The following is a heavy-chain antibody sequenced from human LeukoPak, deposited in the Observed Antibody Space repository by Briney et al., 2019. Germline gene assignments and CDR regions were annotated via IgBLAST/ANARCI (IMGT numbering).Heavy chain of an antibody. CDR3: ARDKYYDFWSGSSDAFDI. CDR2: ISSSGSTI. V-gene: IGHV3-11*01. D-gene: IGHD3-3*01. J-gene: IGHJ3*02. CDR1: GFTFSDYY. Sequence: GGSLRLSCAASGFTFSDYYMSWIRQAPGKGLEWVSYISSSGSTIYYADSVKGLFTISRDTAKNSLYLQMNSLRAEDTAVYYCARDKYYDFWSGSSDAFDIWGQGTMVTVSS.